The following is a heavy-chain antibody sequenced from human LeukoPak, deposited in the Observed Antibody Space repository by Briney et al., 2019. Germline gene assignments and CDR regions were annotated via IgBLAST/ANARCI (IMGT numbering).Heavy chain of an antibody. CDR1: GGSINSYY. CDR2: IYTIGTT. D-gene: IGHD3-10*01. V-gene: IGHV4-4*07. Sequence: PSETLSLTCTVSGGSINSYYWGWVRQPAGKGLEWIGRIYTIGTTHYSPSLKSRLTMSVDTSKNQFSLRLRSVTAADTAVYYCAAYGLGSARRFDPWGQGTLVTVSS. CDR3: AAYGLGSARRFDP. J-gene: IGHJ5*02.